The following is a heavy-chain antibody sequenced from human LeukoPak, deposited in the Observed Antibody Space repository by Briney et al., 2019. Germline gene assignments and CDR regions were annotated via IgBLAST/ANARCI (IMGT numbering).Heavy chain of an antibody. CDR1: GGTFSSYA. CDR3: ARDLGDTGYSSSSGFLGYPEDGNWFDP. D-gene: IGHD6-13*01. J-gene: IGHJ5*02. V-gene: IGHV1-69*05. CDR2: IIPIFGTA. Sequence: GASVKVSCKASGGTFSSYAISWVRQAPGQGLEWMGGIIPIFGTANYAQKFQGRVTITTDESTSTAYMELSSLRSEDTAVYYCARDLGDTGYSSSSGFLGYPEDGNWFDPWGQGTLVTVSS.